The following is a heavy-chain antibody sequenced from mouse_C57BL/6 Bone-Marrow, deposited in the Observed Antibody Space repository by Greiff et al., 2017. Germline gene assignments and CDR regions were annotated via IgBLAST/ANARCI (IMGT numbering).Heavy chain of an antibody. CDR1: GYTFTTYP. CDR3: AILYYYGSRSYWYFDV. CDR2: FHPYNDDT. J-gene: IGHJ1*03. V-gene: IGHV1-47*01. Sequence: VQLQQSGAELVKPGASVKMSCKASGYTFTTYPIEWMKQNHGKSLEWIGNFHPYNDDTKYNEKFKGKDTLTVEKSSSTVYLELSRLTSDDSAVYYCAILYYYGSRSYWYFDVWGTGTTVTVSS. D-gene: IGHD1-1*01.